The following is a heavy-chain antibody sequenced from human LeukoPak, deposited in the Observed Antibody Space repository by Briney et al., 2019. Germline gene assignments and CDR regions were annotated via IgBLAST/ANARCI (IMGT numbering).Heavy chain of an antibody. D-gene: IGHD1-1*01. J-gene: IGHJ4*02. Sequence: PSETLSLTCAVYGGSFSGYYWSCIRQPPGKGLEWIGEINHSGSTYYNPSLKSRVTISVDTSKNQFSLKLSSVTAADTAVYYCARGEGVPPDYWGQGTLVTVSS. CDR2: INHSGST. CDR1: GGSFSGYY. CDR3: ARGEGVPPDY. V-gene: IGHV4-34*01.